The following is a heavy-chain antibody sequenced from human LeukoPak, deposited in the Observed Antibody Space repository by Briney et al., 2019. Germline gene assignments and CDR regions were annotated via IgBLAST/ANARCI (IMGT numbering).Heavy chain of an antibody. V-gene: IGHV5-51*01. D-gene: IGHD2-2*02. CDR3: AIGGDSTTSCYRCFNY. CDR2: IYPGDSDT. Sequence: GESLRISCKGSGFRFTNYWIGWVRQMPGKGLEWMGIIYPGDSDTSYSPSFQGQVTISADKSISTAYLQWSSLKASDTAMYYCAIGGDSTTSCYRCFNYWGQGTLVTVSS. J-gene: IGHJ4*02. CDR1: GFRFTNYW.